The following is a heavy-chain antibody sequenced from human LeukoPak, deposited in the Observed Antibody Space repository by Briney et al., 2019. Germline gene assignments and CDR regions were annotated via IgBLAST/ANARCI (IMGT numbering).Heavy chain of an antibody. J-gene: IGHJ4*02. CDR2: INQDASEK. V-gene: IGHV3-7*01. Sequence: GGSLRLSCAVTGLTFSGYWVTWVRQAPGKGLQWVANINQDASEKYYVESVKGRFAISRDNAKGSLYLQMNSLRAEDTAVYYCASYYYGSGTSLGYWGQGTLVTVSS. D-gene: IGHD3-10*01. CDR3: ASYYYGSGTSLGY. CDR1: GLTFSGYW.